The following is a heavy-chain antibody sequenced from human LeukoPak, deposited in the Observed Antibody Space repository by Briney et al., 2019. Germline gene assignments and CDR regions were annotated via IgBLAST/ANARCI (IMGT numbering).Heavy chain of an antibody. J-gene: IGHJ4*02. Sequence: PSETLSLTCTVSGGSISSTSYYWGWIRQPPGKGLEWIGSIYYSGSTYYNPSLKSRVTISVDTSKNQLSLKLSSVTAADTAVYYCARTVPWFGQLSNYFDYWGQGALVTVSS. D-gene: IGHD3-10*01. CDR2: IYYSGST. CDR3: ARTVPWFGQLSNYFDY. V-gene: IGHV4-39*01. CDR1: GGSISSTSYY.